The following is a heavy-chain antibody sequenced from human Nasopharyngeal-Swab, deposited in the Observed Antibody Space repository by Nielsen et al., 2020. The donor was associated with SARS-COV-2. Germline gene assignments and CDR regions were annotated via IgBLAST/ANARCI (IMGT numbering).Heavy chain of an antibody. CDR1: GYTFTSYY. V-gene: IGHV1-46*01. CDR3: AGGNIVVVPAKGNLFDP. CDR2: INPSGSST. J-gene: IGHJ5*02. D-gene: IGHD2-2*01. Sequence: ASVKVSCKASGYTFTSYYMHWVRQAPGQGLEWMGIINPSGSSTSYAQKFQGIVTMTRDTSTSTVYMELSSLRSEDTAVYYCAGGNIVVVPAKGNLFDPWGQGTLVTVSS.